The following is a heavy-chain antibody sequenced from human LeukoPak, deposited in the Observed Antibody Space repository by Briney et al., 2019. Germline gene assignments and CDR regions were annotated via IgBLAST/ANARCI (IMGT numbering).Heavy chain of an antibody. J-gene: IGHJ3*02. Sequence: SETLSLTCTVSGGSISSYYWSWIRQPPGKGLEWIGCIYYSGSTNYNPSLKSRVTISVDTSKNQFSLKLSSVTAADTAVYYCARISAKGIAAAGGPYDAFDIWGQGTMGTVSS. CDR1: GGSISSYY. D-gene: IGHD6-13*01. V-gene: IGHV4-59*01. CDR3: ARISAKGIAAAGGPYDAFDI. CDR2: IYYSGST.